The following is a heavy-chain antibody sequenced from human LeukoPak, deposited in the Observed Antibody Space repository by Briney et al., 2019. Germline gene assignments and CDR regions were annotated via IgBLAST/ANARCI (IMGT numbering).Heavy chain of an antibody. CDR1: GFTFSDYY. J-gene: IGHJ4*02. Sequence: GGSLRLSRAASGFTFSDYYMDWVRQAPGKGLEWVGRTRNRANGDTTEYAASVEGRLTVSRDNSKNSLFLQMDGLKPEDTAVYFCARAFCYSGGTCYSDYNDYWGQGALVTVSS. CDR3: ARAFCYSGGTCYSDYNDY. D-gene: IGHD2-15*01. CDR2: TRNRANGDTT. V-gene: IGHV3-72*01.